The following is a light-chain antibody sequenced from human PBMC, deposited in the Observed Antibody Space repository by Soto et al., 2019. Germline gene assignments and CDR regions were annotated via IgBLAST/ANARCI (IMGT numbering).Light chain of an antibody. V-gene: IGKV3-20*01. CDR2: DAS. CDR3: QQYGSSSWT. Sequence: ELVMTQSPATLSLSPGERATLSCRASQSVGKYLVWYQQKPGQAPRLLIYDASSRATGIPDRFSGSGSGTEFTLTISRLEPEDFAVYYCQQYGSSSWTFGQGTKVDI. CDR1: QSVGKY. J-gene: IGKJ1*01.